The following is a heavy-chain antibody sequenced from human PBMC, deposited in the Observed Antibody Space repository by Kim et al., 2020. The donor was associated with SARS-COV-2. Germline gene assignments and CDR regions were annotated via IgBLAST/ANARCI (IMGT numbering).Heavy chain of an antibody. Sequence: SETLSLTCTVSGGSISSGGYYWSWIRQHPGKGLEWIGYIYYSGSTYYNPSLKSRVTISVDTSKNQFSLKLSSVTAADTAVYYCARVFKLQGRTEYFQHWGQGTLVTVSS. J-gene: IGHJ1*01. CDR2: IYYSGST. CDR3: ARVFKLQGRTEYFQH. D-gene: IGHD3-10*01. V-gene: IGHV4-31*03. CDR1: GGSISSGGYY.